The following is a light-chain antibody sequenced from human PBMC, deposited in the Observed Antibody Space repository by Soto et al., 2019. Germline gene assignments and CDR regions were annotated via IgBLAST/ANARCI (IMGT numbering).Light chain of an antibody. CDR2: GAS. CDR1: QSVSNNH. CDR3: QQYGQKYDSSPWT. Sequence: EIVLTQYPGTLSLSPGERATLSCRASQSVSNNHLAWDQQKPGQAPRLLIYGASPSPTGIPHRSSGSGSGTDFTLSISRLEPEDFEVYYCQQYGQKYDSSPWTCGQGTKVEIK. V-gene: IGKV3-20*01. J-gene: IGKJ1*01.